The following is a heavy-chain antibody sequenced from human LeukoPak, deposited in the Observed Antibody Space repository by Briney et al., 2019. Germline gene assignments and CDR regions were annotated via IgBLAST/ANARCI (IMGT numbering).Heavy chain of an antibody. D-gene: IGHD3-10*01. CDR2: IYYTGST. Sequence: PSETLSLTCTVSGGSISSGSYYWSWIRQPPGRGLEWIGNIYYTGSTNYNPSLRSRVTISVDTSKNQFSLNLSSVTAADTAVYYCGRDYHPTDYYASGILYWGQGILVTVSS. CDR3: GRDYHPTDYYASGILY. CDR1: GGSISSGSYY. V-gene: IGHV4-61*01. J-gene: IGHJ4*02.